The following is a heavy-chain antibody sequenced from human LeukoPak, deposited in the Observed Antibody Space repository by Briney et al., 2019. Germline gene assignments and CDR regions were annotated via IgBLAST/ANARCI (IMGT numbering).Heavy chain of an antibody. D-gene: IGHD2-21*01. CDR1: GYTFTSYY. V-gene: IGHV1-46*01. CDR2: INPTGGST. J-gene: IGHJ4*02. Sequence: GASVKVSCKASGYTFTSYYMHWVRQAPGQGLEWMGLINPTGGSTGYAQKFQGRVTMTRDMSTSTDYMELSRLRSGDTAVYYCARDCGGPLDYWGQGTLVTVSS. CDR3: ARDCGGPLDY.